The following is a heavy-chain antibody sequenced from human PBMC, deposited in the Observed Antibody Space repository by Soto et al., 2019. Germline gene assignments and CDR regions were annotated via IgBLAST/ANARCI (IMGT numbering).Heavy chain of an antibody. D-gene: IGHD6-13*01. CDR1: GFTFSSYA. CDR3: AKETYSSSWYTRAGMDV. V-gene: IGHV3-23*01. CDR2: ISGSGGST. Sequence: PGGSLRLSCAACGFTFSSYAMSWVRQAPGKGLEWVSAISGSGGSTYYADSVKGRFTISRDNSKNTLYLQMNSLRAEDTAVYYCAKETYSSSWYTRAGMDVWGQGTTVTVSS. J-gene: IGHJ6*02.